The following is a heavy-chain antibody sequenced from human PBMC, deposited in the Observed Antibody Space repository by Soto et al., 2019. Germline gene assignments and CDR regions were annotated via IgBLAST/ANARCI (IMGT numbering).Heavy chain of an antibody. V-gene: IGHV3-74*01. CDR2: INGDGGTI. D-gene: IGHD1-7*01. CDR3: TRGGNYYFDY. Sequence: EVQLVEAGGGLVQPGGSLRLSCAASGFTFSTSWIHWVRQAPGKGLAWVSRINGDGGTINYADSVKGRFTISRDNAKNTVYLQMNSLSADDTAVYYCTRGGNYYFDYWGQGTLVTVSS. J-gene: IGHJ4*02. CDR1: GFTFSTSW.